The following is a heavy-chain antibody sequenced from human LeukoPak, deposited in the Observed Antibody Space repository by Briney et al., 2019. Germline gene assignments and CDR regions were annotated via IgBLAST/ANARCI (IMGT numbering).Heavy chain of an antibody. Sequence: SETLSLTCAVYGGSFSGYYWSWIRQPPGKGLEWIGSIYYSGSTYYNPSLKSRVTISVDTSKNQFSLKLSSVTAADTAVYYCAKAKTSSCYSSLDYWGQGTLVTVSS. CDR1: GGSFSGYY. CDR2: IYYSGST. CDR3: AKAKTSSCYSSLDY. V-gene: IGHV4-34*01. J-gene: IGHJ4*02. D-gene: IGHD2-15*01.